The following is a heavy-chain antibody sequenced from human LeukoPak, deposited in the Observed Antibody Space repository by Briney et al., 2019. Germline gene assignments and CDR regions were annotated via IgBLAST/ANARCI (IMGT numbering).Heavy chain of an antibody. V-gene: IGHV3-53*01. J-gene: IGHJ4*02. CDR3: ARELGD. CDR1: GFIFSSYW. CDR2: IYGAGAGIT. Sequence: PGGSLRLSCAASGFIFSSYWMHWVRHAPGKGLEWVSVIYGAGAGITYYIDSVKGRFTISRDNSRNTVYLQMNSLRAEDTAVYYCARELGDWGQGTLVTVSS.